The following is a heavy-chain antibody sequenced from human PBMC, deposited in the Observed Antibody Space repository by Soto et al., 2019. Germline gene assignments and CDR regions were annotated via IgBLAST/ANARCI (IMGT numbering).Heavy chain of an antibody. CDR2: TYYRSKWYN. CDR3: ARGTDIVVVPAAAYNWFDP. Sequence: TLSLTCAISGDSVSSNSAAWNWIRQSPSRGLEWLGRTYYRSKWYNDYAVSVKSRITINPDTSKNQFSLQLNSVTPEDTAVYYCARGTDIVVVPAAAYNWFDPWGQGTMVTVSS. V-gene: IGHV6-1*01. D-gene: IGHD2-2*01. CDR1: GDSVSSNSAA. J-gene: IGHJ5*02.